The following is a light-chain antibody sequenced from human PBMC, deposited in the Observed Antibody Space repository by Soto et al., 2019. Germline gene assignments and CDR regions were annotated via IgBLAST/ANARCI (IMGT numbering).Light chain of an antibody. CDR3: SSYTGGNPSYV. J-gene: IGLJ1*01. CDR1: SSDVGAYNY. Sequence: QSVLTQPASVSGSPGQSITISCTGTSSDVGAYNYVSWFQQHPGKAPTLIISEVSNRPSGVSNRFSGSKSGNAASLTISGLQAEDEADYYCSSYTGGNPSYVFGTGTKGTVL. CDR2: EVS. V-gene: IGLV2-14*01.